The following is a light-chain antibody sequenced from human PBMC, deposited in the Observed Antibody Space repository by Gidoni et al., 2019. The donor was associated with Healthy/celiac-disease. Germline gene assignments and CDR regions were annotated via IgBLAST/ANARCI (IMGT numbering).Light chain of an antibody. Sequence: EIVLTQPPGTLSLSPGERATLACRASQSVSSCYLAWYQEKPGHAPRLLIYCASSRATSIPDRFSGSWSGADFTLTISRLEPEDFAVYYCQQYGSSPFTFGPGTKVDIK. CDR3: QQYGSSPFT. J-gene: IGKJ3*01. CDR1: QSVSSCY. V-gene: IGKV3-20*01. CDR2: CAS.